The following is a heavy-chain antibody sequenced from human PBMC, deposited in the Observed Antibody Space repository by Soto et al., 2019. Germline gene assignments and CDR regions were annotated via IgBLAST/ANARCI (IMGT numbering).Heavy chain of an antibody. CDR3: ARGGETYYDFWSGFSPIDY. D-gene: IGHD3-3*01. Sequence: SETLSLTCTVSGGSISSYYWSWIRQPPGKGLEWIGYIFYSDNTNYNPSLRSRVTISVDTSKSQFSLKLTSVTAADTAVYYCARGGETYYDFWSGFSPIDYWGQGALVTV. CDR1: GGSISSYY. V-gene: IGHV4-59*01. CDR2: IFYSDNT. J-gene: IGHJ4*02.